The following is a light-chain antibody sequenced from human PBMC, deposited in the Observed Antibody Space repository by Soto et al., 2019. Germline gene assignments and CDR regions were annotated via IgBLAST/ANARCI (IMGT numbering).Light chain of an antibody. CDR2: VAS. Sequence: DIQLTQSPSSLSASVGDRVTISCRASHSIRTYLNWYQHKPGKAPKLLIYVASSLQGGVPSRFSGSGSGTDFTLTISSPQPEDFATYYCQQTYSTPNTFGQGTRLEIK. CDR1: HSIRTY. CDR3: QQTYSTPNT. V-gene: IGKV1-39*01. J-gene: IGKJ5*01.